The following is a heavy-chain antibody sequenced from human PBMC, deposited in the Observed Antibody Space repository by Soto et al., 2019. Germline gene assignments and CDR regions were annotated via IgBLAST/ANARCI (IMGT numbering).Heavy chain of an antibody. CDR3: AITTWIDHRRFDP. D-gene: IGHD5-12*01. CDR1: GGTFSSYA. CDR2: IIPIFGTA. J-gene: IGHJ5*02. V-gene: IGHV1-69*06. Sequence: ASVKVSCKASGGTFSSYAISWVRQAPGQGLEWMGGIIPIFGTANYAQKFQGRATITADKSTSTAYMELSSLRSEDTAVYYCAITTWIDHRRFDPWGQGTLVTVSS.